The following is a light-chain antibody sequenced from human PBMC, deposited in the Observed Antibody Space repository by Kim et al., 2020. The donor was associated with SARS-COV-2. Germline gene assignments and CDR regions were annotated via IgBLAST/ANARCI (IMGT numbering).Light chain of an antibody. J-gene: IGKJ1*01. CDR2: TAS. Sequence: ASTGDRVTITCRASQGISSYLAWYQQKPGKAPKLLIYTASTLQSGVPSRFSGSGSGTDFTLTISCLQSEDFATYYCQQYYSYPWTFGQGTKVDIK. CDR3: QQYYSYPWT. V-gene: IGKV1-8*01. CDR1: QGISSY.